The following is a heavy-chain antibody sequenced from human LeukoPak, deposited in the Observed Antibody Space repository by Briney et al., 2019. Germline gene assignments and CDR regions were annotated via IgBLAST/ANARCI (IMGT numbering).Heavy chain of an antibody. CDR1: GCTFTSYD. Sequence: ASVKVSCKASGCTFTSYDINWVRQATGQGLEWMGWMNPNSGNTGYAQKFQGRVTITRNTSISTAYMELSSLRSEDTAVYYCARGRRIAAAGTAGYYYYMDVWGKGTTVTVSS. V-gene: IGHV1-8*03. CDR3: ARGRRIAAAGTAGYYYYMDV. J-gene: IGHJ6*03. CDR2: MNPNSGNT. D-gene: IGHD6-13*01.